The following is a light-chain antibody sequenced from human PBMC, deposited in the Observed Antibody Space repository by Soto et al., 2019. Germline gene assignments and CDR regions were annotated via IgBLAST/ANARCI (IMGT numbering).Light chain of an antibody. CDR3: QHYNSYSEA. CDR1: QTISSW. CDR2: KAS. Sequence: IQMPQSPSTLSSPVGDRVTITCRASQTISSWLAWYQQKPGKAPKLLIYKASTLKSGVPSRFSGSGSGTEFTLTISSLQPDDFATYYCQHYNSYSEAFGQGTKVDIK. V-gene: IGKV1-5*03. J-gene: IGKJ1*01.